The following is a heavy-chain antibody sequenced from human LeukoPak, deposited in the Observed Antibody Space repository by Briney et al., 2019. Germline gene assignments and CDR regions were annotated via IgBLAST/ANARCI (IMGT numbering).Heavy chain of an antibody. CDR3: ARYSIAAAALFDY. V-gene: IGHV4-59*01. Sequence: SETLSLTCTVSGGSISSYYWSWIRQPPGKGLEWIGYIYYSGSTNYNPSLKSQVTISVDTSKNQFSLKLSSVTAADTAVYYCARYSIAAAALFDYWGQGTLVTVSS. J-gene: IGHJ4*02. D-gene: IGHD6-13*01. CDR1: GGSISSYY. CDR2: IYYSGST.